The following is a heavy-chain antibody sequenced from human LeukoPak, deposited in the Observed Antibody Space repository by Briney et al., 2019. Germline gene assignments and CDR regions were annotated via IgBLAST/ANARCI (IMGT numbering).Heavy chain of an antibody. J-gene: IGHJ4*02. D-gene: IGHD1-26*01. CDR3: AKGSEWELLGYFDY. Sequence: GGSLRLSCAASGFTFSSYGMHWVRPAPGKGLEWVAVISYDGSNKYYADSVKGRFTISRDNSKNTLYLQMNSLRAEDTAVYYCAKGSEWELLGYFDYWGQGTLVTVSS. CDR2: ISYDGSNK. V-gene: IGHV3-30*18. CDR1: GFTFSSYG.